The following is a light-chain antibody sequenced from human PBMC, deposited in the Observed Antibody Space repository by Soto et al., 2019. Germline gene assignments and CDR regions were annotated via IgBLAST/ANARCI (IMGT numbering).Light chain of an antibody. J-gene: IGLJ2*01. Sequence: QAVVTQPASVSGSPGQSITISCTGSSSDVGAYNHVSWYQQHPGKVPKLMIYDVTYRPSGVSNRFSGSKSGNTASLTISGLQAEDEADYYCNSYTTSSTVVFGGGTKLTVL. V-gene: IGLV2-14*03. CDR2: DVT. CDR1: SSDVGAYNH. CDR3: NSYTTSSTVV.